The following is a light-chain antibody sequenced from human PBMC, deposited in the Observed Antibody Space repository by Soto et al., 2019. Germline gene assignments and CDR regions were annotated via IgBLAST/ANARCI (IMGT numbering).Light chain of an antibody. CDR2: GAS. V-gene: IGKV3-20*01. Sequence: EIVMTQSPATLSVSPGERATLSCRASQSVSSNLAWYQQKPGQAPRLLIFGASNRATDVPDRFSGSGSGTDFTLTITRLEPEDFAVYYCQQYGRSYTFGGGTKVDIK. CDR3: QQYGRSYT. J-gene: IGKJ4*01. CDR1: QSVSSN.